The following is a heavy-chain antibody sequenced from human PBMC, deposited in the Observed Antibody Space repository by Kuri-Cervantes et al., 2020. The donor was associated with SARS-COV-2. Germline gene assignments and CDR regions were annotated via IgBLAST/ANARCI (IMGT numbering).Heavy chain of an antibody. CDR2: ISYEGSNK. CDR3: ARDFDDLYDYYYMDV. J-gene: IGHJ6*03. CDR1: GFSFNNYG. V-gene: IGHV3-30*03. Sequence: GGSLRLSCAASGFSFNNYGTHWVRQAPGKGLEWVASISYEGSNKHYADSVKGRFTISRDYSRDTLYLQMNSLRAEDTAVYYCARDFDDLYDYYYMDVWGKGTTVTVSS. D-gene: IGHD3-3*01.